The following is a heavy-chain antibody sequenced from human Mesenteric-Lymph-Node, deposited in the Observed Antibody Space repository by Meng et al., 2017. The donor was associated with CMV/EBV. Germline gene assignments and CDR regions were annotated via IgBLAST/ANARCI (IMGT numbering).Heavy chain of an antibody. J-gene: IGHJ4*02. D-gene: IGHD3-3*01. CDR1: GYTFTSYY. Sequence: ASVKVSCKASGYTFTSYYLDRLRQAPGQGCEWMGWINPNSGDTTYAQNFQGRVTMTRDTSMNTAYMEMNSLSADDTAMYYCARDHFGSYLNWGQGTLVTVSS. V-gene: IGHV1-2*02. CDR3: ARDHFGSYLN. CDR2: INPNSGDT.